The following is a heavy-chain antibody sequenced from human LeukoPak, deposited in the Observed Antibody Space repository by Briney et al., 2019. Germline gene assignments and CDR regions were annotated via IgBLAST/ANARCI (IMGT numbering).Heavy chain of an antibody. CDR1: GLPFSNAW. D-gene: IGHD3-22*01. CDR2: IRSNSDGGTI. CDR3: ATDFYDST. V-gene: IGHV3-15*07. J-gene: IGHJ5*02. Sequence: GALSLSCATSGLPFSNAWMNWVRPAPGRGLEWVGRIRSNSDGGTIDYAAPVKGRFTLSRDDSKTTLYLQMNSLQTEDTAVYYCATDFYDSTWGQGTLVTVSS.